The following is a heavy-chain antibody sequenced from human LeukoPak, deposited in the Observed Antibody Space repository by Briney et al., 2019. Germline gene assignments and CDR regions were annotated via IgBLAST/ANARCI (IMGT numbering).Heavy chain of an antibody. CDR1: GGSISSGDYY. J-gene: IGHJ1*01. D-gene: IGHD1-26*01. CDR2: IYYSGNT. Sequence: SQTLSLTCTVSGGSISSGDYYWSWIRQPPGKGLEWMGYIYYSGNTYYNPSLKSRITISMDASKNQFSLRLTSVTAADTAVYYCARMWELTYFQHWGQGTLVTVSS. V-gene: IGHV4-30-4*01. CDR3: ARMWELTYFQH.